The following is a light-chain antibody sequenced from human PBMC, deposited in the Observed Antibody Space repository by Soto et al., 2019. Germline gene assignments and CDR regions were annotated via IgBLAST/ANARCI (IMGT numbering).Light chain of an antibody. CDR3: QQSYSTLSIT. CDR1: ESINRH. Sequence: IELTQSPPFLSASVGDRVTITCRASESINRHLNWYQQKPGKAPKLLIYAASSLQNGVPSRFSGSGSGTDFTLTISNLQPEDFATYYCQQSYSTLSITFGQGTRLEIK. CDR2: AAS. V-gene: IGKV1-39*01. J-gene: IGKJ5*01.